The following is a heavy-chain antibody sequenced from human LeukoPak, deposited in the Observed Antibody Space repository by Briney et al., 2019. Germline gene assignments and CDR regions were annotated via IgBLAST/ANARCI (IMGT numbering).Heavy chain of an antibody. V-gene: IGHV1-69*05. CDR2: IIPIFGTA. J-gene: IGHJ5*02. CDR1: GGTFSSYA. Sequence: SVKVSCKASGGTFSSYAISWVRHAPGQGLEWEGGIIPIFGTANYAQKFQGRVTITTDESTSTAYMELSSLRSEDTAVYYCARVDSWDNWFDPWGQGTLVTVSS. D-gene: IGHD6-13*01. CDR3: ARVDSWDNWFDP.